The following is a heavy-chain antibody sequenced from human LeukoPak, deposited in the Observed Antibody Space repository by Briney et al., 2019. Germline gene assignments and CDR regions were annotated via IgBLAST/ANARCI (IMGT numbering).Heavy chain of an antibody. V-gene: IGHV4-59*01. D-gene: IGHD3-10*01. CDR3: ARDGGYGSGSAL. CDR2: IYYDGST. CDR1: GGSINNYY. Sequence: PSETLSLTCTVSGGSINNYYWTWIRQPPGKGLEWIGSIYYDGSTNYNPPLKSRVTISLDTPKNQFSLKLSSVTAADTAVYYCARDGGYGSGSALWGQGTLITVSS. J-gene: IGHJ4*02.